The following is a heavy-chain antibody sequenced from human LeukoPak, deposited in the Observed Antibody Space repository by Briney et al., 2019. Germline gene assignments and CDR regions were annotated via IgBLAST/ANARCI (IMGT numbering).Heavy chain of an antibody. V-gene: IGHV5-51*01. CDR2: IHPGDSDT. J-gene: IGHJ4*02. Sequence: GESLKISCKGSGYSFTSYWIGWVRQLPGKGLEWMGIIHPGDSDTRYSPSFQGQVTISADKSISTAYLQWSSLKASDTAMYYCARYEATYYDFWSGYYTPPYFDYWGQGTLVTVSS. CDR1: GYSFTSYW. D-gene: IGHD3-3*01. CDR3: ARYEATYYDFWSGYYTPPYFDY.